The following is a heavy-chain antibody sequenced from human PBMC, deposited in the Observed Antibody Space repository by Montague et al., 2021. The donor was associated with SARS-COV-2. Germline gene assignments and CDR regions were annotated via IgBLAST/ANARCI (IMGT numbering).Heavy chain of an antibody. J-gene: IGHJ4*01. CDR2: VNQSGTT. D-gene: IGHD6-19*01. CDR3: ARGRRPVVVSGYGTSGCACDY. CDR1: GGSFSNYY. Sequence: SETLSLTCAISGGSFSNYYWSWIRQPPGKGLEWIGEVNQSGTTIYNPSVKSGVTISEDTSKNQFYLRLNSVTAADAAVYYCARGRRPVVVSGYGTSGCACDYWGQGTMVTVSS. V-gene: IGHV4-34*01.